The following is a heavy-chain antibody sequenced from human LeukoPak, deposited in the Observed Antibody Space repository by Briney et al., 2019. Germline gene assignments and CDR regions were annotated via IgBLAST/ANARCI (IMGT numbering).Heavy chain of an antibody. Sequence: GASVKVSCKASGVTFTSYQLHWVRQAPGQGLEWMSVINPRTGSTNYAQRFLGRVTVTRDTSTSTALMELGSLRFDDTAVYYCSTVYAERDYWGQGTLVTVSS. CDR1: GVTFTSYQ. J-gene: IGHJ4*02. CDR2: INPRTGST. D-gene: IGHD2-8*01. V-gene: IGHV1-46*01. CDR3: STVYAERDY.